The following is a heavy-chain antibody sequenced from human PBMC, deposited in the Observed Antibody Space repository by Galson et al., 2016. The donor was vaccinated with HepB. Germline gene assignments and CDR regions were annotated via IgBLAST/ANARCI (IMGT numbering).Heavy chain of an antibody. CDR1: GFTFSSYA. J-gene: IGHJ6*02. V-gene: IGHV3-23*01. CDR3: AKSWREIAVVLGYGMDV. CDR2: ISGTGVST. D-gene: IGHD6-19*01. Sequence: SLRLSCAASGFTFSSYAMSWVRQVPGKGLEWVSAISGTGVSTYYADSVKGRFTISRDNSKNTLYLQMNSLRVEDTAVYYCAKSWREIAVVLGYGMDVWGQGTTVTVSS.